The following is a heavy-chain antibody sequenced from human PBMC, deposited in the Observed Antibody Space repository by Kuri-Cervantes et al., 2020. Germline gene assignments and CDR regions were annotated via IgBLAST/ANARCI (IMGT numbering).Heavy chain of an antibody. J-gene: IGHJ4*02. D-gene: IGHD5-12*01. CDR3: AKADGGYVYYLDD. CDR1: GFTFSDYY. V-gene: IGHV3-11*01. Sequence: GGSLRLSCAASGFTFSDYYLSWIRQAPGKGLKWFSYISSSGSTIYYADSVKGRFTISRENANNSLYLQMNSLSAEDTALYYYAKADGGYVYYLDDWGQGTPVTVSS. CDR2: ISSSGSTI.